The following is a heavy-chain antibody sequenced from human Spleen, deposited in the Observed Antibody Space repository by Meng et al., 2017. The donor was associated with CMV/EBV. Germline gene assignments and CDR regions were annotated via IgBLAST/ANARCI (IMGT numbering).Heavy chain of an antibody. V-gene: IGHV3-21*04. CDR3: AKAFSASWYREYYDD. CDR1: GFTFSSYS. Sequence: GESLKISCAASGFTFSSYSMNWVRQAPGKGLEWVSSISSSSSYIYYADSVKGRFTISRDNSKHTLYLQMSSLRAGDTALYYCAKAFSASWYREYYDDWGQGTLVTVSS. CDR2: ISSSSSYI. J-gene: IGHJ4*02. D-gene: IGHD1-26*01.